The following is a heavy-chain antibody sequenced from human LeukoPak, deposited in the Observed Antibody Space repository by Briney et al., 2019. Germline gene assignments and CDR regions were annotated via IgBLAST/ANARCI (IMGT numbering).Heavy chain of an antibody. D-gene: IGHD2-15*01. J-gene: IGHJ5*02. CDR2: ISYDGSNK. CDR1: GFTFSSYA. V-gene: IGHV3-30*01. CDR3: ARLGSSNWFDP. Sequence: GGSLRLSCAASGFTFSSYAMHWVSQAPGKGLEWVAVISYDGSNKYYADSVKGRFTISRDNSKNTLYLQMNSLRAEDTAVYYCARLGSSNWFDPWGQGTLVTVSS.